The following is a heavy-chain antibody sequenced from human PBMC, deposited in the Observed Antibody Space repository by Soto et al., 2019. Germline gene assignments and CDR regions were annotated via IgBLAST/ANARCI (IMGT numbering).Heavy chain of an antibody. CDR2: IRSKAYGGTT. D-gene: IGHD3-3*01. J-gene: IGHJ6*02. CDR1: GFTFGDYA. CDR3: TRDSDYYDFWSGYGYYYYGMDV. Sequence: GGSLRLSCTASGFTFGDYAMSWFRQAPGKELEWVGFIRSKAYGGTTEYAASVKGRFTISRDDSKSIAYLQMNSLKTEDTAVYYCTRDSDYYDFWSGYGYYYYGMDVWGQGTTVTVSS. V-gene: IGHV3-49*03.